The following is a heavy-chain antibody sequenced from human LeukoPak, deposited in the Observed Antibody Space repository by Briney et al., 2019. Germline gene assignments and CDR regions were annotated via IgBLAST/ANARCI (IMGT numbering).Heavy chain of an antibody. Sequence: GGSLRLSCTAAGFSFSSYEMNWVRQAPGKGLEWMSNISASSTITHYADSVEGRFTISRDNAKNSLYLQMNSLRAEDTAVYYCARGAADGTRAFDIWGQGTMVTVSS. V-gene: IGHV3-48*03. CDR1: GFSFSSYE. D-gene: IGHD6-13*01. CDR3: ARGAADGTRAFDI. CDR2: ISASSTIT. J-gene: IGHJ3*02.